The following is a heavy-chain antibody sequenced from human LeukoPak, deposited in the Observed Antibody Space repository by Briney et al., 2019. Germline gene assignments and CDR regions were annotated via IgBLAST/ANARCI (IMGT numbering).Heavy chain of an antibody. J-gene: IGHJ4*02. Sequence: GRSLRLSCAASGLTFSSYGMHWVRQAPGKGLEWVAFISSDGRNKYYADSVKGRFIISRDNYKNTLDLQMNSLRPEDTAVYYCPKDKGAYGFYDDWGQGTLVTVSS. CDR1: GLTFSSYG. CDR2: ISSDGRNK. D-gene: IGHD5-12*01. CDR3: PKDKGAYGFYDD. V-gene: IGHV3-30*18.